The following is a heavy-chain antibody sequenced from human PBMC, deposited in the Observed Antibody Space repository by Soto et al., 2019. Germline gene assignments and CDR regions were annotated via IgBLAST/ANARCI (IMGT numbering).Heavy chain of an antibody. CDR3: ANLADYGDRT. CDR2: IIPIFGTA. V-gene: IGHV1-69*06. J-gene: IGHJ3*01. D-gene: IGHD4-17*01. CDR1: GGTFSSYA. Sequence: VASVKVSCKASGGTFSSYAISWVRQAPGQGLEWMGGIIPIFGTANYAQKFQGRVTITADKSTSTAYMELSSLRSEDTAVYYCANLADYGDRTWGQGTRVTVSS.